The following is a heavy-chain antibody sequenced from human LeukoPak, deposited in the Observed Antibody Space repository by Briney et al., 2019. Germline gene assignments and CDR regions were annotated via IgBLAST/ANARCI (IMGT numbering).Heavy chain of an antibody. D-gene: IGHD4-23*01. V-gene: IGHV3-74*01. CDR2: ITNDGSST. J-gene: IGHJ4*02. CDR3: ARALNGGIDY. Sequence: GGSLRLSCAASGLTFSSHWMHWVRQAPGKGLVWVSRITNDGSSTTYADSVKGRFTISRDNAKNMLYLQVNSLRAEDTAVYYCARALNGGIDYWGQGTLVTVSS. CDR1: GLTFSSHW.